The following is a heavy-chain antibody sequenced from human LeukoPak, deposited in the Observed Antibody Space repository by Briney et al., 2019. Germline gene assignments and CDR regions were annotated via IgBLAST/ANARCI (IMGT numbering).Heavy chain of an antibody. Sequence: GASVKVSCKASGGTFSSYTISWVRQAPGQGLEWMGRIIPILGIANYAQKFQGRVTITADKSTSTAYMELSSLRSEDTAVYYCARDPGPYDIRNWFDPWGQGTLVTVSS. J-gene: IGHJ5*02. D-gene: IGHD3-9*01. CDR1: GGTFSSYT. CDR2: IIPILGIA. V-gene: IGHV1-69*04. CDR3: ARDPGPYDIRNWFDP.